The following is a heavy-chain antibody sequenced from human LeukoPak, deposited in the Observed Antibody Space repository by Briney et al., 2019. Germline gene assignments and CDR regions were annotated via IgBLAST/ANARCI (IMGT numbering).Heavy chain of an antibody. J-gene: IGHJ4*02. V-gene: IGHV3-23*01. D-gene: IGHD5-18*01. CDR2: ISGSGGST. CDR3: AKDRGYSYGSIDY. Sequence: AGGSLRLSCAASGFTFSSYAMSWVRQAPGKGLEWVSAISGSGGSTYYADSVKGRFTISRDNSKNTLYLQMNSLRAEDTAVYYCAKDRGYSYGSIDYWGQGTLVTVSS. CDR1: GFTFSSYA.